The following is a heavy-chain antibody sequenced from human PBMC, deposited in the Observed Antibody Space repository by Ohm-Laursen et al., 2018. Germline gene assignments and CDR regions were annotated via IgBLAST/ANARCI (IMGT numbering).Heavy chain of an antibody. Sequence: SLRLSCTASGFSFSTYIMNWVRQAPGKGLEWISYITGSGSTIYYADSVKGRFTISRDNAKNSLYLQMNSLRAEDTAVYYCARDGDVGDYWGQGTLVTVSS. J-gene: IGHJ4*02. CDR3: ARDGDVGDY. CDR2: ITGSGSTI. V-gene: IGHV3-48*04. CDR1: GFSFSTYI. D-gene: IGHD5-24*01.